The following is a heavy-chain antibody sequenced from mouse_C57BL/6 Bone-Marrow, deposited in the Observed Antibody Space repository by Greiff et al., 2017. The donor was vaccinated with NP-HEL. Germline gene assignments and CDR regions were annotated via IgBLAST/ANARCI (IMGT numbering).Heavy chain of an antibody. Sequence: QVPLNDSGPSLFPPWASLTLSCNSSFSPFTAYYLTWVPPRPGQGLEWLGWIYPGSGTNKYTEKFKGKATLTVDTSSSTAYMQLSSVTSEDSAVYFCARAWFAYWGQGTLVTVSA. CDR1: FSPFTAYY. CDR3: ARAWFAY. V-gene: IGHV1-84*01. CDR2: IYPGSGTN. J-gene: IGHJ3*01.